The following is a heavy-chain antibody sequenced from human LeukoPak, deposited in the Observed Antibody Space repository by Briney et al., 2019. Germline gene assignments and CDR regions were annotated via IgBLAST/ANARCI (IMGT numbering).Heavy chain of an antibody. CDR1: GGSISSGGYS. J-gene: IGHJ4*02. Sequence: SQTLSLTCAVSGGSISSGGYSWSWIRQPPGKGLEWIGYIYHSGSTYYNPSLKSRVTISVDRSKNQFSLKLSSVTAADTAVYYCARVRRYCSGGSCYSEFFDYWGQGTLVTASS. V-gene: IGHV4-30-2*01. CDR2: IYHSGST. D-gene: IGHD2-15*01. CDR3: ARVRRYCSGGSCYSEFFDY.